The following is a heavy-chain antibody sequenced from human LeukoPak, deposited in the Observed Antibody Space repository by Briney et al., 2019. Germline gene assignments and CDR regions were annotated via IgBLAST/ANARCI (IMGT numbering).Heavy chain of an antibody. CDR1: GGSISSYY. CDR2: IYTSGST. V-gene: IGHV4-4*07. J-gene: IGHJ4*02. CDR3: ARVDTAMGVFDY. D-gene: IGHD5-18*01. Sequence: SETLSLTCTVSGGSISSYYWSWIRQPAGKGLEWIRRIYTSGSTNYNPSLKSRVTMSVDTSKNQFSLKLSSVTAADTAVYYCARVDTAMGVFDYWGQGTLVTVSS.